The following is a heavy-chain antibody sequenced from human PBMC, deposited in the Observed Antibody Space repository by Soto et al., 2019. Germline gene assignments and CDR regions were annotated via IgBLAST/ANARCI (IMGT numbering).Heavy chain of an antibody. J-gene: IGHJ6*02. CDR1: GFTFDDYA. Sequence: EVQLMESGGGLVQPGRSLRLSCAASGFTFDDYAMHCVRQAPGKGLEWVSRISWDSGSIGYADSVKGRFTISRDNAKNSQYLQMNSLRPEDTALYYCAKDKGQWLAPYYYGMDVWGQGTTVTVSS. V-gene: IGHV3-9*01. CDR3: AKDKGQWLAPYYYGMDV. D-gene: IGHD6-19*01. CDR2: ISWDSGSI.